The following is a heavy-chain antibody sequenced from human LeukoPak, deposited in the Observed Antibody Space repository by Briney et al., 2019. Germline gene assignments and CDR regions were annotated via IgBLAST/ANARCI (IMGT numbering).Heavy chain of an antibody. Sequence: GGSLRLSCAASGFSLSSHDMHWVRQVTGKGLECVSAISATGDTNYLAFAKGGFAISIENAKPALHLQMNSLRAGDTAVYYCARSGTTMTGDGLVIWGEGTMVTVSS. CDR3: ARSGTTMTGDGLVI. V-gene: IGHV3-13*04. CDR2: ISATGDT. J-gene: IGHJ3*02. CDR1: GFSLSSHD. D-gene: IGHD4-17*01.